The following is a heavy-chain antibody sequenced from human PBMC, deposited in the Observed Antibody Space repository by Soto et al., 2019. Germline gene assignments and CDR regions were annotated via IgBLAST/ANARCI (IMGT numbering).Heavy chain of an antibody. CDR1: GFTFSSYG. Sequence: GGSLRLSCAASGFTFSSYGMHWVRQAPGKGLEWVAVISYDGSNKYYADSVKGRFTISRDNSKNTLYLQMNSLRAEDTAVYYCAKELTGPQFDYWGQGTLVTVSS. CDR3: AKELTGPQFDY. V-gene: IGHV3-30*18. CDR2: ISYDGSNK. J-gene: IGHJ4*02.